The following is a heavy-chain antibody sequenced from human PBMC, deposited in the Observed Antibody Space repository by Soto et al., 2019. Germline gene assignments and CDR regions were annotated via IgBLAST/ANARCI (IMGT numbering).Heavy chain of an antibody. CDR1: GFTFSSYW. D-gene: IGHD5-12*01. CDR2: INSDGSST. Sequence: PGASLRLSCAASGFTFSSYWMHWFRQAPGKGLVWVSRINSDGSSTNYADSVKGRFTISRDNAKNTLYLQMNSLRAEDTAVYYCAGAPLGGYTYTVGHWGQGTLVTVSS. CDR3: AGAPLGGYTYTVGH. V-gene: IGHV3-74*01. J-gene: IGHJ4*02.